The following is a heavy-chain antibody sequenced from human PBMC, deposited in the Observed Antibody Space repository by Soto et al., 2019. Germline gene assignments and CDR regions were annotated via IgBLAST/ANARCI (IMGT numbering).Heavy chain of an antibody. CDR3: AKVLKVAGTLWFDP. CDR1: GFTFSSYA. D-gene: IGHD6-19*01. CDR2: ISGSGGST. V-gene: IGHV3-23*01. Sequence: GGSLSLSCAASGFTFSSYAMSWVRQAPGKGLEWVSAISGSGGSTYYADSVKGRFTISRDNSKNTLYLQMNSLRAEDTAVYYCAKVLKVAGTLWFDPWGQGTLVTVSS. J-gene: IGHJ5*02.